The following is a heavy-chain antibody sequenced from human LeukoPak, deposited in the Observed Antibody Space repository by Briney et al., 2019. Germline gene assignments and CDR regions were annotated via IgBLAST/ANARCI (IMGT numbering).Heavy chain of an antibody. D-gene: IGHD2-8*02. Sequence: RSSETLSLTCTVSGGSISSSSYYWSWIRQPAGKGLEWIGRIYTSGSTNYNPSLKSRVTMSVDTSKNQFSLKLSSVTAADTAVYYCAREFPGPSLVVIDPWGQGTLVTVSS. J-gene: IGHJ5*02. CDR1: GGSISSSSYY. V-gene: IGHV4-61*02. CDR3: AREFPGPSLVVIDP. CDR2: IYTSGST.